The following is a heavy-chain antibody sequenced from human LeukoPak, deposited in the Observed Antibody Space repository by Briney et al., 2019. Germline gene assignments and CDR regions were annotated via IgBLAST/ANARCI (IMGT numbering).Heavy chain of an antibody. V-gene: IGHV3-49*03. CDR1: GFIFGDYA. J-gene: IGHJ4*02. CDR2: VKSKAYGGTT. D-gene: IGHD5-12*01. CDR3: ARVSGYSGYDLSY. Sequence: PGGSLRLSCTASGFIFGDYALSWFRQAPGKGLEWVGFVKSKAYGGTTDYAASVKGRFAISRDDSKSIAYLQMSSLRSEDTAVYYCARVSGYSGYDLSYWGQGTLVTVSS.